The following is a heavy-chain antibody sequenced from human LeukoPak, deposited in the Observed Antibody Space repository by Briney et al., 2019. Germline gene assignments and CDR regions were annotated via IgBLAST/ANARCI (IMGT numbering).Heavy chain of an antibody. Sequence: SETLSLTCTVSGGSISSGGYYWSWIRQPPGKGLEWIGYIYHSGSTYYNPSLKSRVTISVDRSKNQFSLKLSSVTAADTAVYYCARGLMGAISPDAFDIWGQGTMVTVSS. CDR3: ARGLMGAISPDAFDI. D-gene: IGHD1-26*01. CDR1: GGSISSGGYY. CDR2: IYHSGST. J-gene: IGHJ3*02. V-gene: IGHV4-30-2*02.